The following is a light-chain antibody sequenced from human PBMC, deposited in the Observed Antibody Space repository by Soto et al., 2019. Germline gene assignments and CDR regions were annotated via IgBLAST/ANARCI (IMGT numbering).Light chain of an antibody. CDR1: QDISNY. J-gene: IGKJ1*01. V-gene: IGKV1-27*01. Sequence: DIQMTQSPSSLSASVEDRVTITCRASQDISNYLAWYQQKPGKVPKLLIYAAFTLHSGVPSRFSGSGSGTDFTLTISGLQPEDVANYYCQNYNGAPWTFGQGTKVEIE. CDR3: QNYNGAPWT. CDR2: AAF.